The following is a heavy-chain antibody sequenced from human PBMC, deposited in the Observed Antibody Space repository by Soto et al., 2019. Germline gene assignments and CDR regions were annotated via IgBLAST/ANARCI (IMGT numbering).Heavy chain of an antibody. CDR1: GGTFSSYA. D-gene: IGHD3-16*01. CDR3: ARVLLIYTPRPRSDYYFDY. J-gene: IGHJ4*02. Sequence: ASVKVSCKASGGTFSSYAISWVRQAPGQGLEWMGGIIPIFGTANYAQKFQGRVTITADKSTSTAYMELSSLRSEDTAVYYCARVLLIYTPRPRSDYYFDYWGQGTLVTVS. CDR2: IIPIFGTA. V-gene: IGHV1-69*06.